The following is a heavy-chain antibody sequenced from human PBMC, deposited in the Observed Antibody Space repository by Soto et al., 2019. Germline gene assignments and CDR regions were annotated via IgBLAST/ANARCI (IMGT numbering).Heavy chain of an antibody. CDR1: GFTFSSYA. J-gene: IGHJ4*02. Sequence: SGGSLRLSCAASGFTFSSYAMSWVRQAPGKGLEWVSAISGSGGSTYYADSVKGRFTISRDNSKNTLYLQMNSLRAEDTAVYYCHLEGYYDILTGYYTGRYFDYWGQGTLVTVSS. D-gene: IGHD3-9*01. CDR2: ISGSGGST. V-gene: IGHV3-23*01. CDR3: HLEGYYDILTGYYTGRYFDY.